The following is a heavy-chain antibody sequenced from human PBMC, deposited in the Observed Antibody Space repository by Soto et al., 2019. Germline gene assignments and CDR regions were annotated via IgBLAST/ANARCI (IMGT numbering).Heavy chain of an antibody. J-gene: IGHJ3*02. D-gene: IGHD6-13*01. V-gene: IGHV3-13*01. CDR2: IGTAGDT. Sequence: GGSLRLSCAASGFTFSSYDMHWVRQATGKGLEWVSAIGTAGDTYYPGSVKGRFTISRENAKNSLYLQMNSLRAGDTAGYYCARGGEGSSPDAFDIWGQGTMVTVSS. CDR1: GFTFSSYD. CDR3: ARGGEGSSPDAFDI.